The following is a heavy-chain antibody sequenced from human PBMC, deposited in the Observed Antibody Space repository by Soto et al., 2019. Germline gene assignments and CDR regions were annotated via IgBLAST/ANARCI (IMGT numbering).Heavy chain of an antibody. V-gene: IGHV3-23*01. CDR2: ISGSGGST. CDR1: GFTFSSYA. Sequence: EVQLLESGGGLVQPGGSLRLSCAASGFTFSSYAMSWVRQAPGKGLEWVSAISGSGGSTYYADSVKGRFTISRDNSKNTLYLQMNSLRAEDTAVYYCAKDKSVGYCRGGSCDGGGYWGQGTLVTVSS. D-gene: IGHD2-15*01. J-gene: IGHJ4*02. CDR3: AKDKSVGYCRGGSCDGGGY.